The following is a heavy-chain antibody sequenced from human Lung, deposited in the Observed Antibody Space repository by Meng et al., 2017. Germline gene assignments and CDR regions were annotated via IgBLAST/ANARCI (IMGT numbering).Heavy chain of an antibody. J-gene: IGHJ2*01. CDR2: IYNSGST. CDR1: GGSISSSNYY. Sequence: QVPLQESGPGLVKPSQTLSLTCTVSGGSISSSNYYWSWIRQPPGKGLEWSGHIYNSGSTYYNPSLKSRITISVDTSKNQFSLKLSSLTAADTAVYYCARGQKGYFDLWGRGTLVTVSS. CDR3: ARGQKGYFDL. V-gene: IGHV4-30-4*01.